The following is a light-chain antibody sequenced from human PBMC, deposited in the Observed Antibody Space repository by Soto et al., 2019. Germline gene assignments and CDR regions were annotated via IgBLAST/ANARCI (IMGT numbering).Light chain of an antibody. Sequence: DIQMTQSPSSVSASVGDRVTITCRASQAIDSWLAWYQQKPGEAPKLLIFTGSLLHSGVPPRFSGSGSGTDFTLTISSLQPEDFATYYCQQLSTYPSTFGGGTKVDIK. J-gene: IGKJ4*01. CDR2: TGS. V-gene: IGKV1-12*02. CDR3: QQLSTYPST. CDR1: QAIDSW.